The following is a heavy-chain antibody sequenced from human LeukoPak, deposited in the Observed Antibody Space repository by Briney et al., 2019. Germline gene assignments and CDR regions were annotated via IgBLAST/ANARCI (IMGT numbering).Heavy chain of an antibody. CDR2: IYSTGDT. J-gene: IGHJ4*03. V-gene: IGHV4-59*01. D-gene: IGHD3-22*01. CDR1: GASINNYY. CDR3: ARGSRVYDRSGFHTWHDY. Sequence: PSETLSLTCTVSGASINNYYWSWVRQPPLXGLGWIXYIYSTGDTSYNPSLESRVSISMDTSKNHFSLEITSVTAADTAVYYCARGSRVYDRSGFHTWHDYWGHGTLVTVSS.